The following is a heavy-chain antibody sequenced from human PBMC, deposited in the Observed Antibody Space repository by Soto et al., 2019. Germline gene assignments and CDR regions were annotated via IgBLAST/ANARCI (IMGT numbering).Heavy chain of an antibody. J-gene: IGHJ3*02. CDR1: GFTFSDSS. V-gene: IGHV3-48*02. Sequence: EVRLVESGGGLVQPGGSLRLSCAASGFTFSDSSMNWVREAPDKGLEWVSYIGGGGNISYTESVKGRFTISRDNVKNSLYLQMNSLRDEDTAVYYCVRDRAWAFDIWGQGTMVTVSS. CDR3: VRDRAWAFDI. CDR2: IGGGGNI.